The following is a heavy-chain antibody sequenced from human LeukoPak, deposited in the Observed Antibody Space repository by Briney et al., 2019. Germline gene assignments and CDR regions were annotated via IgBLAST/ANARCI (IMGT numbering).Heavy chain of an antibody. J-gene: IGHJ4*02. CDR3: ARHMGGSGWYLAAF. Sequence: PGGSLRLSCAASGFTFYDYAMFWVRQVPGKGLEWVSLITGDGGSTYYADSVKGRFTISRDNSKNSLYLQMNSLRTEDTALYFCARHMGGSGWYLAAFWGQGTQVTVSS. CDR2: ITGDGGST. D-gene: IGHD6-13*01. CDR1: GFTFYDYA. V-gene: IGHV3-43*02.